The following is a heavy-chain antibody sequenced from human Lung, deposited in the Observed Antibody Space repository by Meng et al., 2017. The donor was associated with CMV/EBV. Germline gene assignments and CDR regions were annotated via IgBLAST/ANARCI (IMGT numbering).Heavy chain of an antibody. CDR2: IPYDGGNK. V-gene: IGHV3-30-3*01. CDR1: GSTFSSYA. J-gene: IGHJ3*02. D-gene: IGHD6-19*01. CDR3: ARGEHRIAVAGSAFDI. Sequence: GGSLRPSCPPSGSTFSSYAMPWVRQAPGKGLEWVAVIPYDGGNKYYADSVKGRFTIPRDNSKNTLYLKMNSLRAEDTAAYYCARGEHRIAVAGSAFDIWGQGTMVTVSS.